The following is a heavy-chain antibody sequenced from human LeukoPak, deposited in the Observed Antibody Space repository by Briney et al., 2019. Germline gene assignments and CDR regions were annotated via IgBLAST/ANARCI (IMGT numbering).Heavy chain of an antibody. CDR2: IYTSGST. CDR3: ARMRLRSTEGNWFDP. V-gene: IGHV4-4*07. D-gene: IGHD4-17*01. CDR1: GGSISSYY. J-gene: IGHJ5*02. Sequence: ASETLSLTCTVYGGSISSYYWSWIRQPAGKGLEWIGRIYTSGSTNYNPSLKSRVTMSVDTSKNQFSLKLSSVTAADTAVYYCARMRLRSTEGNWFDPWGQGTLVTVSS.